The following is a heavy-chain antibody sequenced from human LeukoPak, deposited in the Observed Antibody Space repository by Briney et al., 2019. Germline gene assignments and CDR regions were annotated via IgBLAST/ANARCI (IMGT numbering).Heavy chain of an antibody. CDR3: ARTRWTPGTTYFDY. J-gene: IGHJ4*02. CDR1: GFTFSSYW. V-gene: IGHV3-7*01. D-gene: IGHD1-1*01. CDR2: IKQDGSEK. Sequence: PGGSLRLSCAATGFTFSSYWMSWVRQAPGKGLEWVANIKQDGSEKYYVVSVKGRFTISRDNARNSLYLQMNSLRAEDTAVYYCARTRWTPGTTYFDYWGQGTLVTVSS.